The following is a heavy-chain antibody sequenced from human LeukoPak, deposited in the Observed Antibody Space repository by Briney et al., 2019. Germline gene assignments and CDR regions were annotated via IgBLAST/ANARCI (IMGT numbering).Heavy chain of an antibody. D-gene: IGHD3-10*01. V-gene: IGHV3-23*01. CDR1: GFTFSSYA. CDR3: AKDHKGMRFKEFDY. CDR2: ISGSDGST. Sequence: GGSLRLSCAASGFTFSSYAMSWVCQAPGKGLEWVSAISGSDGSTYYADSVKGRFTISRDNSKNTLYLQMNSLRAEDTAVYYCAKDHKGMRFKEFDYWGQGTLVTVSS. J-gene: IGHJ4*02.